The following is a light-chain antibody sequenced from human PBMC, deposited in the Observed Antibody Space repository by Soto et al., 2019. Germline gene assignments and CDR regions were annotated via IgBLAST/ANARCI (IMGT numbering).Light chain of an antibody. V-gene: IGLV1-40*01. Sequence: QPVLTQPPSVSGAPGQRITISCTGSSSNFGAGYDVHWYQQLPGTAPKLLIYANSNRPSGVPDRFSGSKSGTSASLAITGLQAEDEADYYCQSYDSSLSGSLVFGGGTQLTVL. CDR2: ANS. CDR3: QSYDSSLSGSLV. CDR1: SSNFGAGYD. J-gene: IGLJ2*01.